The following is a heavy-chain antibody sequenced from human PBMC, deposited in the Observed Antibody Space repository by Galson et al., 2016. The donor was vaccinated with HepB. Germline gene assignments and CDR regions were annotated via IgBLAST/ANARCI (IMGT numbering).Heavy chain of an antibody. CDR2: RSYEGSNR. J-gene: IGHJ4*02. Sequence: CATRGFKFSTYAMHWVRQAPGKGPEWMAMRSYEGSNRYYADSVQGRFTISRDNSKNTVYLQMNALRPEDTAVFYCARARASGGTFYLFDFWGQGTLVTVSS. D-gene: IGHD2-15*01. CDR1: GFKFSTYA. CDR3: ARARASGGTFYLFDF. V-gene: IGHV3-30*04.